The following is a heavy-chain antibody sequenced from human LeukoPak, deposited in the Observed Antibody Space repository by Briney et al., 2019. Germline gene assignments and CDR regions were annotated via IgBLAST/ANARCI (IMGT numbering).Heavy chain of an antibody. J-gene: IGHJ4*02. CDR2: ISYDGSNK. Sequence: PGGSLRLSCVASRFTFENYAMYWVRQAPGKGLEWVAVISYDGSNKYYADSVKGRFTISRDNSKNTLYLQMNSLRAEGTAVYYCARARGYSGYDYFDYWGQGTLVTVSS. D-gene: IGHD5-12*01. CDR3: ARARGYSGYDYFDY. CDR1: RFTFENYA. V-gene: IGHV3-30-3*01.